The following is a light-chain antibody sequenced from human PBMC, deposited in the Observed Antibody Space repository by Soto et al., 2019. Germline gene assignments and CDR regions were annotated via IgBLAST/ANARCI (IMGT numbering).Light chain of an antibody. CDR3: QQYDGFPRT. V-gene: IGKV1-33*01. CDR1: QDISKY. J-gene: IGKJ2*01. CDR2: NAS. Sequence: DIQMTQSPSSLSASVGERVTITCQASQDISKYVNWYQQKPGKAPKLLIYNASTLETGVPSRFSGSGSGTDFTFIISSLQPEDIATYYCQQYDGFPRTFGQGTKLEIK.